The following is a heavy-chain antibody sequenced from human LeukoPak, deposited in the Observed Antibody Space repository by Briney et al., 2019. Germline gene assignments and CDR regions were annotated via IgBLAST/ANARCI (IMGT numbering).Heavy chain of an antibody. V-gene: IGHV1-2*02. CDR1: GYTLTGYY. CDR3: ARGYCSSTSCYYHYYYYMDV. CDR2: INPNSGGT. Sequence: ASVKVSCKASGYTLTGYYMHWVRQAPGQGLEWMGWINPNSGGTNFAQKSQGRVTVTRDTSISTAYMELSRLRSDDTAVYYCARGYCSSTSCYYHYYYYMDVWGKGTTVTVSS. D-gene: IGHD2-2*01. J-gene: IGHJ6*03.